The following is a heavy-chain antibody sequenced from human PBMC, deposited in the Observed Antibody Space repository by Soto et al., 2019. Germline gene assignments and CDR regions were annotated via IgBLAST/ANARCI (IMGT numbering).Heavy chain of an antibody. CDR3: ARVYAYSETWYCAY. CDR1: GFTFSRFG. J-gene: IGHJ1*01. Sequence: QVQLVQSGGGVVQPGRSLRLSCAGSGFTFSRFGMHWVRQAPGKGLEWVAVIWYDGSKTIYADSVKGRFTISRDNSRDMLYLGMNSLRAEDTAVYFCARVYAYSETWYCAYWGQGTLVTVSS. V-gene: IGHV3-33*01. CDR2: IWYDGSKT. D-gene: IGHD1-26*01.